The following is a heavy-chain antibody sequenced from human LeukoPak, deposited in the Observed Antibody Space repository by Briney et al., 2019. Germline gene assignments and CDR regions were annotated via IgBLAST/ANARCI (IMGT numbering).Heavy chain of an antibody. D-gene: IGHD3-10*01. CDR2: MNPNSGNT. V-gene: IGHV1-8*01. CDR3: AREGLWFGTT. Sequence: GASVKVSCKASGYTFTSYGLNWVRRATGQGLQWMGWMNPNSGNTGYAQKFQGRVTMTRNTSISTAYMELSSLRSEDTAVYYCAREGLWFGTTWGQGTLVTVSS. CDR1: GYTFTSYG. J-gene: IGHJ5*02.